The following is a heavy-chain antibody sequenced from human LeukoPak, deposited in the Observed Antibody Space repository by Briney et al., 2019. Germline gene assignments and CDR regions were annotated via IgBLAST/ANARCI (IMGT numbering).Heavy chain of an antibody. CDR1: GVTLSNYA. D-gene: IGHD3-9*01. Sequence: GGSLRLSCVASGVTLSNYAMSWARQAPGKGLEWVSGISSSGSGGNTYYADSVKGRFTISRDNAKNSLYLQMNSLRAEDTAVYYCAREEPYDILTGTRPNAFDIWGQGTMVTVSS. CDR2: ISSSGSGGNT. CDR3: AREEPYDILTGTRPNAFDI. V-gene: IGHV3-23*01. J-gene: IGHJ3*02.